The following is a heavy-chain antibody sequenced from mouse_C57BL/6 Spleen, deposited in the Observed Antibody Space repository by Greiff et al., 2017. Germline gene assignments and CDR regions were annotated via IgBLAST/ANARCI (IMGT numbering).Heavy chain of an antibody. CDR1: GYTFTSYG. Sequence: VKLQESGAELARPGASVKLSCKASGYTFTSYGISWVKQRTGQGLEWIGEIYPRSGNTYYNEKFKGKATLTADKSSSTAYMELRSLTSEDSAVYFCARITTVVATPYYFDYWGQGTTLTVSS. D-gene: IGHD1-1*01. CDR3: ARITTVVATPYYFDY. V-gene: IGHV1-81*01. J-gene: IGHJ2*01. CDR2: IYPRSGNT.